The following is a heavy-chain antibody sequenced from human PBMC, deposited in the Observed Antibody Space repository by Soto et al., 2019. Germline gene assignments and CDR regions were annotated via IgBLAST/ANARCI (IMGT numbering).Heavy chain of an antibody. CDR1: GFTFSSYA. CDR2: ISGSGGST. CDR3: ATRPPHYNWNWVY. J-gene: IGHJ4*02. Sequence: VGSLILSCAASGFTFSSYAVSWVRQAPGKGLEWVSAISGSGGSTYYADSVKGRFTISRDNSKNTLYLQMNSLRAEDTAVYYCATRPPHYNWNWVYWGQGTLVTVSS. D-gene: IGHD1-7*01. V-gene: IGHV3-23*01.